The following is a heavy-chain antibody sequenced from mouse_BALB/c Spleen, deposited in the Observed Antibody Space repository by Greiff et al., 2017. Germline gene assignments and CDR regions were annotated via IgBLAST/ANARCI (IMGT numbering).Heavy chain of an antibody. CDR2: IWGDGST. CDR3: ARHDGNYGAWFAY. J-gene: IGHJ3*01. D-gene: IGHD2-3*01. Sequence: VKVVESGPGLVAPSQSLSITCTVSGFSLTGYGVNWVRQPPGKGLEWLGMIWGDGSTDYNSALKSRLSISKDNSKSQVFLKMNSLQTDDTAMYYCARHDGNYGAWFAYWGQGTLVTVSA. CDR1: GFSLTGYG. V-gene: IGHV2-6-7*01.